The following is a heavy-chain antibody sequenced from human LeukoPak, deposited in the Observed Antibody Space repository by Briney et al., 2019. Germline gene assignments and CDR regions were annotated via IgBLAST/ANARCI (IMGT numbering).Heavy chain of an antibody. CDR3: ARADGGYYYYYMDV. V-gene: IGHV1-18*01. CDR2: ISPYKDTP. CDR1: GYTFNGYG. Sequence: ASVKVSCKASGYTFNGYGINWVRQAPGQGLEWLGWISPYKDTPYYTQQVQGRVTLTIDTSTSTAHMELRSLRSDDTAVYYCARADGGYYYYYMDVWGKGTTVTVCS. J-gene: IGHJ6*03. D-gene: IGHD3-10*01.